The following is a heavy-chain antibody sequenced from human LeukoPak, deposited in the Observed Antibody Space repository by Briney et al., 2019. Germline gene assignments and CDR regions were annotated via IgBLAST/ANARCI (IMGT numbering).Heavy chain of an antibody. CDR2: ITPIFGTA. V-gene: IGHV1-69*13. CDR1: GGTFSSYA. Sequence: SVKVSCKASGGTFSSYAISWVRQAPGQGLEWMGGITPIFGTANYAQKFQGRVTITADESTSTAYMELSSLRSEDTAVHYCARDRSSSWAGGWWEYNWFDPWGQGTLVTVSS. CDR3: ARDRSSSWAGGWWEYNWFDP. J-gene: IGHJ5*02. D-gene: IGHD6-13*01.